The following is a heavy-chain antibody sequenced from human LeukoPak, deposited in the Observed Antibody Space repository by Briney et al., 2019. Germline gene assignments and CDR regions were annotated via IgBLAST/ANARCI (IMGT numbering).Heavy chain of an antibody. CDR1: GDSITSDIYY. J-gene: IGHJ4*02. V-gene: IGHV4-39*01. CDR3: ARQLRPPTYFDY. CDR2: IYYTGTT. Sequence: SETLFLTCTVSGDSITSDIYYWDWIRQSPGKRLEWIGKIYYTGTTTTSPSLRGRVTMSVDTSKNQFSLKLKSVTAADTAVYYCARQLRPPTYFDYWGQGTLVTVSS.